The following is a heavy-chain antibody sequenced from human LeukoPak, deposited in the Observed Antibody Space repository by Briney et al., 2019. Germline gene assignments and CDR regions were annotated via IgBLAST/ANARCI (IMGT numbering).Heavy chain of an antibody. D-gene: IGHD3-10*01. CDR3: ARGLALLWFGEPILDAFDI. CDR1: GFTFGSYS. CDR2: ISSSSSTI. V-gene: IGHV3-48*01. Sequence: QPGGSLRLSCAASGFTFGSYSMNWVRQAPGKGLEWVSYISSSSSTIYYADSVKGRFTISRDNAKNSLYLQMNSLRAEDTAVYYCARGLALLWFGEPILDAFDIWGQGTMVTVSS. J-gene: IGHJ3*02.